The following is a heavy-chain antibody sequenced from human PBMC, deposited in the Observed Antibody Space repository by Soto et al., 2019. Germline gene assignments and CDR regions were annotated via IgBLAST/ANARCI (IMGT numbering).Heavy chain of an antibody. J-gene: IGHJ6*02. CDR1: GFTFSSYA. V-gene: IGHV3-23*01. D-gene: IGHD2-2*01. Sequence: AGGSLRLSCAASGFTFSSYAMSWVRQAPGKGLEWVSAISGSGGSTYYADSVKGRFTISRDNSKNTLYLQMNSLRAEDTAVYYCAKEDIVVVPAAPFNYYGMDVWGQGTTVTVSS. CDR2: ISGSGGST. CDR3: AKEDIVVVPAAPFNYYGMDV.